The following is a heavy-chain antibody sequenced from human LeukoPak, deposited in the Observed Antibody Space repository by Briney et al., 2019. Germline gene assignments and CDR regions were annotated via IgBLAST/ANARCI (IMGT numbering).Heavy chain of an antibody. CDR1: GYPLSDYY. Sequence: ASVTISCKTSGYPLSDYYMHWVRQAPGQGLERMGWIRGDTGDTDSPQKFRGRVTMTRDTSTDTAYLELSRLRYDDTAIYFCARVRVNSCDYWGQGTVVTVSS. CDR3: ARVRVNSCDY. J-gene: IGHJ4*02. D-gene: IGHD2-2*01. V-gene: IGHV1-2*02. CDR2: IRGDTGDT.